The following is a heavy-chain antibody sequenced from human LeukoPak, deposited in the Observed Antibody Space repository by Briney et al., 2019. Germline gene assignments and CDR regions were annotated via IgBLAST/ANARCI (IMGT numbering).Heavy chain of an antibody. D-gene: IGHD1-7*01. CDR2: ISGIGGST. Sequence: GGSLRLSCAASGFTFSGYAMSWVRQAPGRGLEWGSAISGIGGSTYYADSVKGRFTISRDNSKNTLYLQMNSLRAEDTAVYYCAKRRGLELTYYYYMDVWGKGTTVTVSS. V-gene: IGHV3-23*01. CDR3: AKRRGLELTYYYYMDV. J-gene: IGHJ6*03. CDR1: GFTFSGYA.